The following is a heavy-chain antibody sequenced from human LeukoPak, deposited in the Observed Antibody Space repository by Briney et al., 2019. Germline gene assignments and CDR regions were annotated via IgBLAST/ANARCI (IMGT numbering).Heavy chain of an antibody. CDR1: GFTFSSYW. D-gene: IGHD5-18*01. J-gene: IGHJ4*02. CDR2: IDTDGSST. V-gene: IGHV3-74*01. CDR3: ARGGRRQETAMVQVDY. Sequence: PGGSLRLSCAASGFTFSSYWMHWVRQAPGKGLVWVSRIDTDGSSTNYADSVKGRLTISRDNAKNTLYLQMNSLRAEDTAIYYCARGGRRQETAMVQVDYWGQGTLVTVSS.